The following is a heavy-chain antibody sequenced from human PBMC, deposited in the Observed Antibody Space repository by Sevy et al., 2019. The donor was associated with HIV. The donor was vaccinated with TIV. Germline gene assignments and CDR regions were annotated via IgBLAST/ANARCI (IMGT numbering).Heavy chain of an antibody. CDR1: GGTFSSYA. V-gene: IGHV1-69*13. Sequence: ASVKVSCKASGGTFSSYAISWVRQAPGQGLEWMGRIIPIFGTANYAQKFQGRVTITADESTSTAYMELSSLRSEDTAVYYCARDRDYYYYYYMDVWGKGTTVTVSS. J-gene: IGHJ6*03. CDR2: IIPIFGTA. D-gene: IGHD2-21*02. CDR3: ARDRDYYYYYYMDV.